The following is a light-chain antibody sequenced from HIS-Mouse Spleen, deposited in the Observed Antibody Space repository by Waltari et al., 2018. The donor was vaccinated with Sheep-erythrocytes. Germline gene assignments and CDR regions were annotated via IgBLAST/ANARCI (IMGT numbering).Light chain of an antibody. CDR3: CSYAGSYNHV. Sequence: QSALTQPRSVSGSPGQSVTISCTGTSSYVGGYNYLPWYQQHPGKAPKLMIYDVSKRPSGVPDRFSGSKSGNTASLTISGLQAEDEADYYCCSYAGSYNHVFATGTKVTVL. CDR2: DVS. J-gene: IGLJ1*01. CDR1: SSYVGGYNY. V-gene: IGLV2-11*01.